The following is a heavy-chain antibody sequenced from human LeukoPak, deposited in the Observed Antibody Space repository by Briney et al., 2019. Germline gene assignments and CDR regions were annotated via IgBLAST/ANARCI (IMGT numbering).Heavy chain of an antibody. CDR2: ISSSSSYM. J-gene: IGHJ6*04. Sequence: GGSLRLSCAASGFTFSSYSMNWVRQAPGKGLEWVSSISSSSSYMYYADSVKGRFTISRDNAKNSLYLQMNSLRAEDTAVYYCTRGGYCSSTSCYVNYYYGMDVWGKGTTVTVSS. CDR3: TRGGYCSSTSCYVNYYYGMDV. V-gene: IGHV3-21*01. D-gene: IGHD2-2*01. CDR1: GFTFSSYS.